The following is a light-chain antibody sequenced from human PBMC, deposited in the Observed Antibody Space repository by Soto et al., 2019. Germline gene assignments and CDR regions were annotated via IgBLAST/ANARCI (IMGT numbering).Light chain of an antibody. Sequence: QSALTQPPSASGTPGQRVIISCSGTSANIGNNFVCWYQHLPGMAPKLLIYSTDPRPSGVPDRFSGSKSGTSASLAISGLRSEDEADYYCVAWDDSLSGLVFGTGTKVTV. V-gene: IGLV1-47*02. CDR3: VAWDDSLSGLV. J-gene: IGLJ1*01. CDR2: STD. CDR1: SANIGNNF.